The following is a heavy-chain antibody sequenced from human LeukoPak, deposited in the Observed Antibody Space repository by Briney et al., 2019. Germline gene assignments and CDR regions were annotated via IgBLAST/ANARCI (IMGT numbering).Heavy chain of an antibody. D-gene: IGHD5-18*01. Sequence: SVKVSCKPSGATFRSYAISWVRQAPGQGLEWMGRIIPIFGTANYAQKFQGRVTITADKSTSTAYMALSSLGSEVTAVYHCAVGRIKLWWFDYWVQGTLVTVSS. CDR2: IIPIFGTA. CDR1: GATFRSYA. CDR3: AVGRIKLWWFDY. V-gene: IGHV1-69*06. J-gene: IGHJ4*02.